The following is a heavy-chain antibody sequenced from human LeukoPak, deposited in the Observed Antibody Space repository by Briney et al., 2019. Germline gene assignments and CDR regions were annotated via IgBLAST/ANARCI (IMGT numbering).Heavy chain of an antibody. D-gene: IGHD4-23*01. CDR3: AKEGGNSALDY. CDR1: GFTFSSYG. V-gene: IGHV3-30*18. J-gene: IGHJ4*02. Sequence: PGGSLRLSCAASGFTFSSYGMHWVRQAPGKGLEWVAVISYDGSNKYYADSVKGRFTISRDNSKNTLYLQMNSLRAEDTAVYYCAKEGGNSALDYWGQGTLVTVSS. CDR2: ISYDGSNK.